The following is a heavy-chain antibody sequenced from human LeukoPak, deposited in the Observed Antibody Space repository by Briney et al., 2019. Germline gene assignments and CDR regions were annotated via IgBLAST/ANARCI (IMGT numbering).Heavy chain of an antibody. J-gene: IGHJ4*02. CDR3: ARVGDYYDSSGYYLGYFDY. Sequence: PSETLSLTCTVSGGSISSYYWSWIRQPPGKGLEWIGYIYYSGSTNYNPSLKSRVTISVDTSKSQFSLKLSSVTAADTAVYYCARVGDYYDSSGYYLGYFDYWGQGTLVTVSS. D-gene: IGHD3-22*01. V-gene: IGHV4-59*01. CDR1: GGSISSYY. CDR2: IYYSGST.